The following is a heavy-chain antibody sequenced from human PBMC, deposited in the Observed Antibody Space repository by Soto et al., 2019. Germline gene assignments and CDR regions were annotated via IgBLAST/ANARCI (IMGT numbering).Heavy chain of an antibody. CDR1: GFTLHCYP. D-gene: IGHD3-16*01. V-gene: IGHV3-9*01. CDR2: IYWNSDRI. CDR3: IKDISPGGLDY. Sequence: EAQLVESGGGFVPPCTSLRPFFSASGFTLHCYPMHLGRQAPGKGLEWVSGIYWNSDRIDYADSVKGRFTISRDNAKKSLYLQMNGLRAEDTALYYCIKDISPGGLDYWGQGTLVIVSS. J-gene: IGHJ4*02.